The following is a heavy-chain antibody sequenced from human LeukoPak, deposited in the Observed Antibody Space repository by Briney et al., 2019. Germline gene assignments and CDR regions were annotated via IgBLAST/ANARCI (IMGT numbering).Heavy chain of an antibody. V-gene: IGHV3-64*01. Sequence: PGDSLRLSCAASGFIFRNYWMIWFRQAPGKGLEYVSAISSNGGSTYYANSVKGRFTISRDNSKNTLYLQMNSLRAEDTAVYYCAKDQDDFWSGPPGWGQGTLVTVSS. J-gene: IGHJ4*02. CDR3: AKDQDDFWSGPPG. D-gene: IGHD3-3*01. CDR1: GFIFRNYW. CDR2: ISSNGGST.